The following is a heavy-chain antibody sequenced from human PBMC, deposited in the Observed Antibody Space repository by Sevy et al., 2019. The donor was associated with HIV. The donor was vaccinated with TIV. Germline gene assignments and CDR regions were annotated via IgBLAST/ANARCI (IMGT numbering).Heavy chain of an antibody. J-gene: IGHJ4*02. CDR1: GFTFSSYA. CDR2: ISGSGGST. Sequence: GGSLRLSCAASGFTFSSYAMSWVRQAPGKGLEWVSAISGSGGSTYYADSVKGRFTISRDNSKNTLYLQMNSLRVEDTAVYYCAKDPDRGELHVHLDYWGQGTLVTVSS. V-gene: IGHV3-23*01. CDR3: AKDPDRGELHVHLDY. D-gene: IGHD1-26*01.